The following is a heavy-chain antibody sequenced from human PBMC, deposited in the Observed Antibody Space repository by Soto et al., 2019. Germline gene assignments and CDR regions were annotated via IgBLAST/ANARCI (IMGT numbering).Heavy chain of an antibody. CDR1: GYRFTSSW. Sequence: PXESLKISCRGSGYRFTSSWIAWVRQLPGRDLEWMGIIYPGDSDARYSPSFQGRITISADKSISTAFLQWGSLKASDTAMYYCARQGEFCSGDNCYTDYSGQGTLVTVSS. J-gene: IGHJ4*02. CDR2: IYPGDSDA. V-gene: IGHV5-51*01. CDR3: ARQGEFCSGDNCYTDY. D-gene: IGHD2-15*01.